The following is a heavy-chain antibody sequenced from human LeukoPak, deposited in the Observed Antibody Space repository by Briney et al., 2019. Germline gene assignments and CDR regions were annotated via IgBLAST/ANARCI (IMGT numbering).Heavy chain of an antibody. D-gene: IGHD3-10*01. V-gene: IGHV3-21*01. Sequence: PGGSLRLSCAASGFTFSSYSMSWVRQAPGKGLEWVSSISSSSSYIYYADSVKGRFTISRDNAENSLYLQMNSLRAEDTAVYYCARDLLSLLVPDYWGQGTLVTVSS. CDR3: ARDLLSLLVPDY. CDR1: GFTFSSYS. J-gene: IGHJ4*02. CDR2: ISSSSSYI.